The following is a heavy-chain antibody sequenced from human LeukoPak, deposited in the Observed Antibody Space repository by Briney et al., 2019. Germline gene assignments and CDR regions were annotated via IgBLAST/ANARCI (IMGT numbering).Heavy chain of an antibody. V-gene: IGHV3-33*06. CDR3: AKAPYYYDSSGHQRGAFDI. D-gene: IGHD3-22*01. CDR2: IWCDGSNK. Sequence: GGSLRLSCAASGFTFSSYGMHWVRQAPGKGLEWVAVIWCDGSNKYYADSVKGRFTISRDNSKNTLYLQMNSLRAEDTAVYYCAKAPYYYDSSGHQRGAFDIWGQGTMVTVSS. CDR1: GFTFSSYG. J-gene: IGHJ3*02.